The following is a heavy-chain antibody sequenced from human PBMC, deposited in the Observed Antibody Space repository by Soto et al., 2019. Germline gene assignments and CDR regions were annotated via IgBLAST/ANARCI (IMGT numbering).Heavy chain of an antibody. CDR1: GGSISSYY. J-gene: IGHJ3*02. CDR2: IYYSGST. D-gene: IGHD4-17*01. Sequence: SETLSLTCTVSGGSISSYYWSWIRQPPGKGLEWIGYIYYSGSTNYNPSLKSRVTISVDTSKNQFSLKLSSVTAADTAVYYCARGAVTLDAFDIWGQGTMVTVSS. V-gene: IGHV4-59*01. CDR3: ARGAVTLDAFDI.